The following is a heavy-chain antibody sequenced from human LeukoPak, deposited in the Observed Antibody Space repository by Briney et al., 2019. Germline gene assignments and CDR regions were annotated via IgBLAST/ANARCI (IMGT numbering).Heavy chain of an antibody. CDR2: IYSDGST. Sequence: GRSLRLSCAASGFTVSRNYMSWVRQAPGKGLEWVSEIYSDGSTYYAASVKGRFSISRDNSKNTVYLQMSSLRAEDTAIYYCARELREPGVFDIWGQGTMVTVSS. D-gene: IGHD1-26*01. CDR1: GFTVSRNY. V-gene: IGHV3-53*01. CDR3: ARELREPGVFDI. J-gene: IGHJ3*02.